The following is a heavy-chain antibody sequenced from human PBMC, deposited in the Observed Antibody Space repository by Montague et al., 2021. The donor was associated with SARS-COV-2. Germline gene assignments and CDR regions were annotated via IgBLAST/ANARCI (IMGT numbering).Heavy chain of an antibody. CDR2: ISSSSSYI. CDR1: GFTFSSYS. V-gene: IGHV3-21*01. J-gene: IGHJ4*02. CDR3: ARDPHYDILTGYYNY. Sequence: SLRLSCAASGFTFSSYSMNWVRQAPGKGLEWVSSISSSSSYIYYADSVKGRFTISRDNAKNSLYLQMNSLRAEDTAVYYCARDPHYDILTGYYNYWGQGTLVTVSS. D-gene: IGHD3-9*01.